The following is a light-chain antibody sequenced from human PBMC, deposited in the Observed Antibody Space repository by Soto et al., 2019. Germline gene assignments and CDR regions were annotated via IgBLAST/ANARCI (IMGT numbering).Light chain of an antibody. CDR2: SDN. CDR1: SSNIGAGYV. J-gene: IGLJ1*01. V-gene: IGLV1-40*01. Sequence: QSVLTQPPSVSGAPGQRVTISCTGSSSNIGAGYVVHWYQQLPGAAPKLLIFSDNNRPSGVPDRFSGSKSGTSASLAITGLLAEDEADYYCQSYDNNSDYVFVTGTKLTVL. CDR3: QSYDNNSDYV.